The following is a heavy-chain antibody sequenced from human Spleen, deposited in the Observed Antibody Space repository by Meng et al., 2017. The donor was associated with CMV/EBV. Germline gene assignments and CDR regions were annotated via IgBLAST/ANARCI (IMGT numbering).Heavy chain of an antibody. Sequence: SETLSLTCAVYGGSFSTYYWSWIRQPPGKGLEWIGSIFHTGSTYYNPSLESRVTISVATSRNQISLNLNSVTAADTAKYYCARDRPVTLIGDYFDYWGQGKLVTVSS. D-gene: IGHD3-22*01. CDR2: IFHTGST. CDR3: ARDRPVTLIGDYFDY. J-gene: IGHJ4*02. CDR1: GGSFSTYY. V-gene: IGHV4-34*12.